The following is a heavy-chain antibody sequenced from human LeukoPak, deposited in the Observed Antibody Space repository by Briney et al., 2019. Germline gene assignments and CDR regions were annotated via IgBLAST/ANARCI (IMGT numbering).Heavy chain of an antibody. CDR3: ARASTYYYDSSGYYFFDY. CDR2: IYYSGST. Sequence: PSETLSLTCTVSGGSISSYYWSWIRQPPGKGLEWIWYIYYSGSTNYNPSLKSRVTISVDTSKNQFSLKLSSVTAADTAVYYCARASTYYYDSSGYYFFDYWGQGTLVTVSS. V-gene: IGHV4-59*01. CDR1: GGSISSYY. J-gene: IGHJ4*02. D-gene: IGHD3-22*01.